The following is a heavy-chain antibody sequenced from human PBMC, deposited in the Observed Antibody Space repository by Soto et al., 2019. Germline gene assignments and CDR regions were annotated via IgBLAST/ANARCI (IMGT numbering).Heavy chain of an antibody. CDR2: IYHGGST. CDR1: GASVTRDGNC. V-gene: IGHV4-30-2*01. D-gene: IGHD5-18*01. CDR3: DRELDGYSQFDD. Sequence: TLSLTFSLSGASVTRDGNCWTWIRQPPGKGLEFVASIYHGGSTFYNPSLRSRVTISLDRSKNQFSLKLTSVTAADTAVYYCDRELDGYSQFDDSGQGPLVTVS. J-gene: IGHJ4*02.